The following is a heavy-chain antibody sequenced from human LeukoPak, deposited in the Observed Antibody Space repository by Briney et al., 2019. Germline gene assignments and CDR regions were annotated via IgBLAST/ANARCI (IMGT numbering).Heavy chain of an antibody. D-gene: IGHD6-13*01. V-gene: IGHV3-66*01. CDR3: ARGNWPSSSRHYFDY. CDR2: IYSGGST. CDR1: GFTVSSNY. Sequence: GGSLRLSCAASGFTVSSNYMSWVRQAPGKGLEWVSVIYSGGSTYYADSVKGRFTISRDNSKNTLYLQMNSLRAEDTAVYYCARGNWPSSSRHYFDYWGQGTLVTVSS. J-gene: IGHJ4*02.